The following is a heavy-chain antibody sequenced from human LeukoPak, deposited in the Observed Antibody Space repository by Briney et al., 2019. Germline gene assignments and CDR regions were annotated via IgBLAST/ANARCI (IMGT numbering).Heavy chain of an antibody. CDR3: ASTGGSGWNNRFDP. CDR2: IIPIFGTA. J-gene: IGHJ5*02. Sequence: SVKVSCKASGGTFSSYAISWVRQAPGQGLEWMGGIIPIFGTANFAQKFQGRVTITTDESTSTAYMELNSLRSEDTAVYYCASTGGSGWNNRFDPWGQGALVTVSS. V-gene: IGHV1-69*05. D-gene: IGHD6-19*01. CDR1: GGTFSSYA.